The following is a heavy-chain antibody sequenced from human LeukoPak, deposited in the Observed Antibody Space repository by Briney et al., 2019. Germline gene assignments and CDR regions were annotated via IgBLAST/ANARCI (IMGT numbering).Heavy chain of an antibody. Sequence: SETLSLTCTVSGGSIRSADYYWSWIRQPPGKGLEWIGYIYYSGSTYYNPSLKSRVTISVDTSKNQFSLKLSSVTAADTAVYYCARYVSVAGRNNWFDPWGQGALVTVSS. J-gene: IGHJ5*02. V-gene: IGHV4-30-4*01. CDR3: ARYVSVAGRNNWFDP. D-gene: IGHD6-19*01. CDR2: IYYSGST. CDR1: GGSIRSADYY.